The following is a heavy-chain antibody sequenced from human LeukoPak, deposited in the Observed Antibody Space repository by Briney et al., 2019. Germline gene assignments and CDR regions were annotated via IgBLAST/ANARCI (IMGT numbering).Heavy chain of an antibody. V-gene: IGHV3-23*01. CDR1: GFTFSSYA. J-gene: IGHJ4*02. CDR3: AKGKYSSGWSYFDY. D-gene: IGHD6-19*01. Sequence: PGGSLRLSCAASGFTFSSYAMSWVRQAPGKGLEWVSAISGSGGSTYYADSVKGQFTISRDNSKNTLYLQMNSLRAEDTAVYYCAKGKYSSGWSYFDYWGQGTLVTVSS. CDR2: ISGSGGST.